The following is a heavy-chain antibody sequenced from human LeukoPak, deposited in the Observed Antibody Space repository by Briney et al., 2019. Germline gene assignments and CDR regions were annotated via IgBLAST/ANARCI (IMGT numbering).Heavy chain of an antibody. V-gene: IGHV3-30*18. CDR1: GYTFSSYG. Sequence: GGSLRLSCAASGYTFSSYGMHWVRQAPGKGLEWVAVISYDGSDKYYADSVKGRFTISRDNSKNTLYLQMNSLRAEDTAVYYCAKAHYDIWAIDYWGQGTLVTVSS. CDR3: AKAHYDIWAIDY. J-gene: IGHJ4*02. D-gene: IGHD3-9*01. CDR2: ISYDGSDK.